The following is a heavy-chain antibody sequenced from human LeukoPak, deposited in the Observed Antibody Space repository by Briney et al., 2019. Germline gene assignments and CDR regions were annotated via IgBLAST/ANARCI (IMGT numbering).Heavy chain of an antibody. CDR2: IRYDGSNK. D-gene: IGHD6-19*01. V-gene: IGHV3-30*02. J-gene: IGHJ4*02. CDR3: AKDPRWMVPITTND. CDR1: GFTFSSYG. Sequence: PGGSLRLSCAASGFTFSSYGMHWVRQAPGKGLEWVAFIRYDGSNKYYADSVKGRFTISRDNSKNTLYLQMNSLRAEDTAVYYCAKDPRWMVPITTNDWGQGTLVTVSS.